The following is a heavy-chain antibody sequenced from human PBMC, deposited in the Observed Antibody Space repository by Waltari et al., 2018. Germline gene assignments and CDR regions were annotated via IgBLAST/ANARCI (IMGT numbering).Heavy chain of an antibody. D-gene: IGHD3-9*01. J-gene: IGHJ4*02. CDR2: MSGIGSTT. CDR3: VRDERWLHLIGTFDS. V-gene: IGHV3-11*01. CDR1: GFTFSDYY. Sequence: QVLLVESGGGLVKPGGSLRLSCAASGFTFSDYYMSWVRKAPGKGLDWVSHMSGIGSTTNYAAAVKGRFTISRDNAKNSVFLQLNSLRADDTAMYYCVRDERWLHLIGTFDSWGQGTLVTVSS.